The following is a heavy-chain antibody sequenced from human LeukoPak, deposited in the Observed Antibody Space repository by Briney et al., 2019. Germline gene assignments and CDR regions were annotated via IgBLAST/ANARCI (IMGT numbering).Heavy chain of an antibody. J-gene: IGHJ4*02. CDR2: INPNSGGT. V-gene: IGHV1-2*02. Sequence: ASVKVSCKASGYTFTGYYMHWVRQAPGQALEWMGWINPNSGGTNYAQKFQGRVTMTRDTSISTAYMELSRLRSDDTAVYYCAKAEAVAGTFDYWGQGTLVTVSS. D-gene: IGHD6-19*01. CDR3: AKAEAVAGTFDY. CDR1: GYTFTGYY.